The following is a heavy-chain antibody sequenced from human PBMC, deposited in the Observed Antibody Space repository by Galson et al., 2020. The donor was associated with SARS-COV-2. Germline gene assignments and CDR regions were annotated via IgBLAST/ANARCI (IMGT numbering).Heavy chain of an antibody. J-gene: IGHJ4*02. CDR1: GFTFSSYD. CDR2: IGTAGDT. Sequence: GESLKISCAASGFTFSSYDMHWVRQPIGKGLEWVSAIGTAGDTYYPGSVEGRFTISRENARQSLYLEMNNLRAGDTAVYYCTRASTYLYGSGSYILDLWGRGTLVTVAS. V-gene: IGHV3-13*01. D-gene: IGHD3-10*01. CDR3: TRASTYLYGSGSYILDL.